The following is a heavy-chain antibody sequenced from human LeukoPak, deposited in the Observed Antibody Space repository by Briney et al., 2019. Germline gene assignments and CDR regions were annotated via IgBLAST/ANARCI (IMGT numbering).Heavy chain of an antibody. Sequence: PSETLSLTCAVYGGSFSGYYWSWIRQPPGKGLEWIGEINHSGSTNYNPSLKSRVTISVDTSKNQFSLKLSSVTAADTAVYYCARTKKENHYGSGSYYRYSWFDPWGQGTLVTVSS. CDR1: GGSFSGYY. CDR2: INHSGST. CDR3: ARTKKENHYGSGSYYRYSWFDP. V-gene: IGHV4-34*01. D-gene: IGHD3-10*01. J-gene: IGHJ5*02.